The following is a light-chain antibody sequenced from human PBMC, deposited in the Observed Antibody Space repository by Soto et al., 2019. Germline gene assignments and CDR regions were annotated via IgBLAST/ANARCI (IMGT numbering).Light chain of an antibody. CDR2: FAS. CDR1: QSISSY. Sequence: DIQMTQSPSSLSASVGERVTLTCRASQSISSYLNWYQLKPGRRPKLLIYFASSLQAGVPSSFSGAGSETDFTLTITDLQPDDWTSYVCLQTDSVPYTFGRGT. J-gene: IGKJ2*01. V-gene: IGKV1-39*01. CDR3: LQTDSVPYT.